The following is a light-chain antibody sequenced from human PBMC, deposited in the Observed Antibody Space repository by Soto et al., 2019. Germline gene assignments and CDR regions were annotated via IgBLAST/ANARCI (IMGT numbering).Light chain of an antibody. Sequence: DIQMTQSPSTLSGSVGDRVTITCRASQTISSWLAWYQQKPGKAPKLLIYKASTLKSGVPSRFSGSGSGTDFTLTISSLQSEDFATYYCQQYNNYSWTFGQGTKVDIK. CDR1: QTISSW. CDR2: KAS. CDR3: QQYNNYSWT. J-gene: IGKJ1*01. V-gene: IGKV1-5*03.